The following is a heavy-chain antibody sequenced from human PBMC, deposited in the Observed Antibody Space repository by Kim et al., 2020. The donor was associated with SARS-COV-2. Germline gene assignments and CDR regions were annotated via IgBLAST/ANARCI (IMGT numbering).Heavy chain of an antibody. Sequence: SQTLSLTCAISGDSVSSNSAAWNWIRQSPSRGLERLGRTYYRFKWYNDYVVSVKSRITINPDTSKNQFSLQLNSVTPEDTAVYYCARASLDCSGGSCSQNSNLCDPWCQETLLTVSS. CDR3: ARASLDCSGGSCSQNSNLCDP. D-gene: IGHD2-15*01. V-gene: IGHV6-1*01. J-gene: IGHJ5*02. CDR2: TYYRFKWYN. CDR1: GDSVSSNSAA.